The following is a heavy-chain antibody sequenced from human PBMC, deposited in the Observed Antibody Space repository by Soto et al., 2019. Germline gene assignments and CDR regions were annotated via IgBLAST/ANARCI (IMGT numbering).Heavy chain of an antibody. CDR1: GYTFTSYA. V-gene: IGHV1-3*01. CDR2: INAGNGNT. CDR3: ASGLNGYSHYFDY. Sequence: QVQLVQSGAEVKKPGASVKVSCKASGYTFTSYAMHWVRQAPGQRLEWMGWINAGNGNTKYSQKFQGRVTITRDTSARTAYMELSTLRSEDPAVYYCASGLNGYSHYFDYWGQGTLVTVSS. D-gene: IGHD5-18*01. J-gene: IGHJ4*02.